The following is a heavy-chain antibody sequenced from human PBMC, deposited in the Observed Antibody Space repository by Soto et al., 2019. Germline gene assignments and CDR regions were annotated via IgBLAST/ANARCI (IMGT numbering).Heavy chain of an antibody. Sequence: QVHLEQWGAGLLNPSETLSLTCAVYGGSLSGYYWSWVRQSPGKGLEWIEEINHSGTTNYNPSLKTRVTISADTSKHQFSLRLSSVTAADSAVYYCASYHYLDLWTGSRHYMDVWGRGTTVTVSS. D-gene: IGHD3-9*01. CDR3: ASYHYLDLWTGSRHYMDV. J-gene: IGHJ6*03. V-gene: IGHV4-34*01. CDR2: INHSGTT. CDR1: GGSLSGYY.